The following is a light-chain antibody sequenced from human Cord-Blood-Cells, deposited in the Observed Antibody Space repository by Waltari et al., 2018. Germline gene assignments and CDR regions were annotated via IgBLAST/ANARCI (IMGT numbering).Light chain of an antibody. CDR1: SSDVGGYNY. V-gene: IGLV2-14*01. CDR3: SSYTSSSTWV. Sequence: QSALTQPASVSGSPGQSITISCTGTSSDVGGYNYVSWYQQHPGKAPKPLIYDVSNRPSGFSNRFSVSKSGNTASLTISGLQAEDEADYYCSSYTSSSTWVFGGGTKLTVL. J-gene: IGLJ3*02. CDR2: DVS.